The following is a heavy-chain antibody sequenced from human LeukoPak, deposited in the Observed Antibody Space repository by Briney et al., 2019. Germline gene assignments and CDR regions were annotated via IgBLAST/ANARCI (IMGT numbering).Heavy chain of an antibody. Sequence: GGSLRLSCAASGFTFSSYAMHWVRQAPGKGLEWVAVISYDGSNKYYADSVKGRFTISRDNSKNTLYLQMNSLSAEDTAVYYCVRGLYGSGKYYFDSWGQGTLVTVSS. V-gene: IGHV3-30*04. J-gene: IGHJ4*02. CDR3: VRGLYGSGKYYFDS. CDR1: GFTFSSYA. CDR2: ISYDGSNK. D-gene: IGHD3-10*01.